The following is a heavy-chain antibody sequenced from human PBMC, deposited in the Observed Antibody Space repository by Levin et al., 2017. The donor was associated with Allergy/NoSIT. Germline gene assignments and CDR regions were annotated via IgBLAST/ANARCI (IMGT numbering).Heavy chain of an antibody. CDR3: VHSGDWIGFDY. CDR2: INSDGSNT. D-gene: IGHD2-21*02. V-gene: IGHV3-74*01. J-gene: IGHJ4*02. Sequence: GGSLRLSCAASGFTFTSYWMHWVRQTPGKGLVWVSRINSDGSNTNYADSVKGRFTISRDNAKNTLYLQMNSLRAEDTAVYYCVHSGDWIGFDYWGQGTLVTVSS. CDR1: GFTFTSYW.